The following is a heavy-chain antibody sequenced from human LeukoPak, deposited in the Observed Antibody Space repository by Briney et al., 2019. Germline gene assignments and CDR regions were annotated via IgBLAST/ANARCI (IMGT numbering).Heavy chain of an antibody. Sequence: GGSLKLSCAASGFTFSGSVMHWVRQASGKGREWVVLIRSKANSYATVYAASVKGRFTISRDDSKNTAYLQMNSLKTEDTAVFYCSTLVGGTTSGLHYWGQGTLVTVSS. V-gene: IGHV3-73*01. D-gene: IGHD1-26*01. CDR1: GFTFSGSV. J-gene: IGHJ4*02. CDR2: IRSKANSYAT. CDR3: STLVGGTTSGLHY.